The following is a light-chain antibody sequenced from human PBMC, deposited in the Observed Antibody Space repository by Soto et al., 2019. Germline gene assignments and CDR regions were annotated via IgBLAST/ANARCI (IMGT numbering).Light chain of an antibody. CDR2: DAS. CDR1: QDIGSA. CDR3: QQYGDRPRT. Sequence: EVVLTQSPATLSVSPGDRATLSCRASQDIGSAVAWCHQRSGQAPRLLIFDASIRVPTTPARFSGSVSGTEFTLTISSLESEDFAVYFCQQYGDRPRTFGQGTKVDIK. J-gene: IGKJ1*01. V-gene: IGKV3-15*01.